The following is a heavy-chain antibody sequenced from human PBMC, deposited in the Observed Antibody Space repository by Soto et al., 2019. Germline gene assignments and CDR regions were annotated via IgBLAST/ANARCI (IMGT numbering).Heavy chain of an antibody. CDR2: INAANGNV. J-gene: IGHJ5*02. CDR3: TRAVGQFDP. Sequence: QVQLVQSGAEVKKPGASVKVSCKASGYTFSSCALHWVRQAPGQRLEWMGWINAANGNVKYSQKFQGRVTITRDTSASTAYMELSSLTSEDRAVYYCTRAVGQFDPWGQGTLVTVSS. V-gene: IGHV1-3*01. D-gene: IGHD6-19*01. CDR1: GYTFSSCA.